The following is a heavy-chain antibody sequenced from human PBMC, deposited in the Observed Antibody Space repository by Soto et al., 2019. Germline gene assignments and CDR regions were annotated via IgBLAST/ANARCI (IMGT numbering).Heavy chain of an antibody. CDR2: ISAYNGNT. V-gene: IGHV1-18*04. D-gene: IGHD2-21*02. CDR1: GYTFTSYG. CDR3: ARLVQVTQANWFDP. J-gene: IGHJ5*02. Sequence: ASVKVSCKASGYTFTSYGISWVRRAPGQGLEWMGWISAYNGNTNYAQKLQGRVTMTTDTSTSTAYMELRSLRSDDTAVYYCARLVQVTQANWFDPWGQGTLVTSPQ.